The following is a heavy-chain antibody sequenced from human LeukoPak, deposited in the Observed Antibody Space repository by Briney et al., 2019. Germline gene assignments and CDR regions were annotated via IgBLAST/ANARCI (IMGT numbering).Heavy chain of an antibody. CDR2: IYYSGST. Sequence: PSETLSLTCTVSGGSISSYYWSWIRQPPGKGLEWIGYIYYSGSTNYNPSLKSRVTISVDTSKNQFSLKLSSVTAADTAVYYCARHGYSSGWYDNWFDPWGQGTLVTVSS. CDR3: ARHGYSSGWYDNWFDP. V-gene: IGHV4-59*08. CDR1: GGSISSYY. J-gene: IGHJ5*02. D-gene: IGHD6-19*01.